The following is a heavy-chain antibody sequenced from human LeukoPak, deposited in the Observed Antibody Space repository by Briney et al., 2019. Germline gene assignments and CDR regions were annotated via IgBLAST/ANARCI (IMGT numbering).Heavy chain of an antibody. V-gene: IGHV3-23*01. D-gene: IGHD3-3*01. CDR2: ISGSGGST. J-gene: IGHJ4*02. CDR1: GFTFSTYA. CDR3: AKDLGDFWSGYPAY. Sequence: GGSLRLSWAASGFTFSTYAMSWVRQAPGKGLEWVSTISGSGGSTYYADSVKGRFTISRDNSKNMLHLQMNSLRAEDTAVYYCAKDLGDFWSGYPAYWGQGTLVTVSS.